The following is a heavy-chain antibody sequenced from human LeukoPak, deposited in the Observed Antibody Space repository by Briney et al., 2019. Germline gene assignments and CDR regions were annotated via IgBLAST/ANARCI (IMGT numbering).Heavy chain of an antibody. Sequence: QPGGSLRLPCAVSGFTFSNYGMHWVRQAPGKGLEWVAVISYDGSNKYYADSVKGQFTISRENSKNTLSLQMNSLRTEDMAVYYCAKGIGWLQRAFHYWGQGTRVTVSS. D-gene: IGHD5-12*01. J-gene: IGHJ4*02. CDR2: ISYDGSNK. CDR1: GFTFSNYG. CDR3: AKGIGWLQRAFHY. V-gene: IGHV3-30*18.